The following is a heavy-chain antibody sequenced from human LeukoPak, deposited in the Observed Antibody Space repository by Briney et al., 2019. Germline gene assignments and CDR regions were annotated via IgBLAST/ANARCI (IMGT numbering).Heavy chain of an antibody. CDR3: ARGPKTYSSGWSPSGYYYGMDV. CDR2: MNPNSGNT. CDR1: GYTFTSYD. J-gene: IGHJ6*02. D-gene: IGHD6-19*01. Sequence: ASVKVSCKASGYTFTSYDIHWVRQATGQGLAWMGWMNPNSGNTGYAQKFQGRVTMTRNTSISTAYMELSSLRSEDTAVYYCARGPKTYSSGWSPSGYYYGMDVWGQGTTVTVSS. V-gene: IGHV1-8*01.